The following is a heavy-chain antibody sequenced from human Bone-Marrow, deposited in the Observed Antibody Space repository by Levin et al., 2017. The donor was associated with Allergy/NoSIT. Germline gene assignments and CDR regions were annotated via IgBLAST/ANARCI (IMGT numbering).Heavy chain of an antibody. J-gene: IGHJ4*02. Sequence: GGSLRLSCAASGFTFSNAWMSWVRQAPGKGLEWVGRIKSKTDGGTTDYAAPVKGRFTISRDDSKNTLYLQMNSLKTEDTAVYYCTTDLRCIQLWLRGGSDDYFDYWGQGTLVTVSS. V-gene: IGHV3-15*01. D-gene: IGHD5-18*01. CDR2: IKSKTDGGTT. CDR1: GFTFSNAW. CDR3: TTDLRCIQLWLRGGSDDYFDY.